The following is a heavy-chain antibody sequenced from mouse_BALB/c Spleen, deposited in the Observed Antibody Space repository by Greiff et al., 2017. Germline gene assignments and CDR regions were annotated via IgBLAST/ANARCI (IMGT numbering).Heavy chain of an antibody. CDR2: IDPANGNT. D-gene: IGHD1-1*01. CDR3: ARWGYYGSSDYAMDY. CDR1: GFNIKDTY. J-gene: IGHJ4*01. V-gene: IGHV14-3*02. Sequence: VQLQQSGAELVKPGASVKLSCTASGFNIKDTYMHWVKQRPEQGLEWIGRIDPANGNTKYDPKFQGKATITADTSSNTAYRQLSSLTSEDTAVYYCARWGYYGSSDYAMDYWGQGTSVTVSS.